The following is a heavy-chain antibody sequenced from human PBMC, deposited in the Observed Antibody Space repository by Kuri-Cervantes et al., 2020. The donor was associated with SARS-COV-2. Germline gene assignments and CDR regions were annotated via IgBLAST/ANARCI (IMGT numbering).Heavy chain of an antibody. CDR3: ARGFELLRDFDL. CDR1: GFTFSNAW. CDR2: IKSKTDGGTT. D-gene: IGHD1-7*01. V-gene: IGHV3-15*01. J-gene: IGHJ2*01. Sequence: GESLKISCAASGFTFSNAWMSWVRQAPGKGLEWVGRIKSKTDGGTTDYAAPVKGRFTISRDDSKNTLYLQMNSLRTEDTAVYYCARGFELLRDFDLWGRGTLVTVSS.